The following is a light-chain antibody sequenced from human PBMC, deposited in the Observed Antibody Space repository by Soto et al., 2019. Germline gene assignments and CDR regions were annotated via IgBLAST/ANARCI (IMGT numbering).Light chain of an antibody. CDR3: CSYAGSRTPLI. Sequence: QSALTQAASVSGSPGQSITISCTGTSSDVGSYNLASWYQQHPGKAPKLMIYEVSKRPSGLSNRFSGSKSGNTASLTISGLQAEDEADYYCCSYAGSRTPLIFGTGTKLTVL. CDR1: SSDVGSYNL. V-gene: IGLV2-23*02. J-gene: IGLJ1*01. CDR2: EVS.